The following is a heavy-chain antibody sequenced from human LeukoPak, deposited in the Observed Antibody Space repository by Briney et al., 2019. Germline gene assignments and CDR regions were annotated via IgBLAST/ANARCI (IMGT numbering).Heavy chain of an antibody. V-gene: IGHV4-4*02. CDR2: IYHSGST. D-gene: IGHD3-16*01. CDR1: GFTFSSYAM. Sequence: PGGSLRLSCAASGFTFSSYAMSWVRQPPGKGLEWIGEIYHSGSTNYNPSLKSRVTISVDKSKNQFSLKLSSVTAADTAVYYCARALYGGSFDYWGQGTLVTVSS. CDR3: ARALYGGSFDY. J-gene: IGHJ4*02.